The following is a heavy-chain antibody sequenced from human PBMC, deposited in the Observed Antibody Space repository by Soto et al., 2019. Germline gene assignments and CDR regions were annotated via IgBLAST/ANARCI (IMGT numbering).Heavy chain of an antibody. CDR1: GYTFTCWG. Sequence: ASVKVSCKASGYTFTCWGIRWVRQAPGQGLEWMGWISAYNGNTNYAQKLQGRVTMTTDTSTSTAYMELRSLRSDDTAVYYCARVGNKSLYYDILTGYPIPQTPDAFDIWGQGTMVTVSS. CDR2: ISAYNGNT. CDR3: ARVGNKSLYYDILTGYPIPQTPDAFDI. V-gene: IGHV1-18*01. J-gene: IGHJ3*02. D-gene: IGHD3-9*01.